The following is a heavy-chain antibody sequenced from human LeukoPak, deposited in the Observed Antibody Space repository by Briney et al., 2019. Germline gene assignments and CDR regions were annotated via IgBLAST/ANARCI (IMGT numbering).Heavy chain of an antibody. Sequence: GGSLRLYCAASGFTFSNHDMHWVRQATGKGLEWVSAIGTGGDTYYDASMKGRFTISRENARNSLYLQMNSLRVGDTAVYYCARGGNYFGSGTYPFPLDIWGQGTMVTVSS. J-gene: IGHJ3*02. CDR1: GFTFSNHD. D-gene: IGHD3-10*01. V-gene: IGHV3-13*01. CDR3: ARGGNYFGSGTYPFPLDI. CDR2: IGTGGDT.